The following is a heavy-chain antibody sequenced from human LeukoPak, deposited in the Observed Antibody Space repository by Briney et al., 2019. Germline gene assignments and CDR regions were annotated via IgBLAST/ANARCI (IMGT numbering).Heavy chain of an antibody. D-gene: IGHD3-22*01. CDR3: AREHDSSGYYLDYFDY. V-gene: IGHV3-74*01. CDR2: ISSDGSST. CDR1: GFTFSSYW. Sequence: SGGSLRLSCAASGFTFSSYWMHWVRQVPGKGLVWVSRISSDGSSTSYADSVKGRFTISRDNVKNTLYLQMDSLRAEDTAVYYCAREHDSSGYYLDYFDYWGQGSLVTVSS. J-gene: IGHJ4*02.